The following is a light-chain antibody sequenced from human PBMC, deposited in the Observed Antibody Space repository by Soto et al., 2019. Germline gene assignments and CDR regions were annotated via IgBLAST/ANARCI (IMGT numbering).Light chain of an antibody. CDR1: ERINTY. CDR2: AAS. CDR3: QQSYSTPPIT. J-gene: IGKJ1*01. Sequence: DIQMTQSPSSVSASVGDRVTITCRASERINTYLAWYQQKPGKAPKLLIYAASSLQSGVPSRFSGSGSGTDFTLTISSLQPEDFATYYCQQSYSTPPITFGQGTKVDIK. V-gene: IGKV1-39*01.